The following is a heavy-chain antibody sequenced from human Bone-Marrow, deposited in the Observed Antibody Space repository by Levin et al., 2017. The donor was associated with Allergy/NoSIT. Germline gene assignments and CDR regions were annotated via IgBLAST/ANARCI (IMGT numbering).Heavy chain of an antibody. CDR1: GFTFSSYG. V-gene: IGHV3-30*18. CDR3: AKDTLRTGMGSFDY. J-gene: IGHJ4*02. CDR2: ISYDGSNK. D-gene: IGHD1-14*01. Sequence: LSLTCAASGFTFSSYGMHWVRQAPGKGLEWVAVISYDGSNKYYADSVKGRFTISRDNSKNTLYLQMNSLRAEDTAVYYCAKDTLRTGMGSFDYWGQGTLVTVSS.